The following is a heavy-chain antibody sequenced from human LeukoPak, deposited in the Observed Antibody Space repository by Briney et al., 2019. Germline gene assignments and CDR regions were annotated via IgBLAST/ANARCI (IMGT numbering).Heavy chain of an antibody. D-gene: IGHD6-13*01. J-gene: IGHJ5*02. CDR2: INHSGST. CDR1: GGSFSGYY. V-gene: IGHV4-34*01. CDR3: ARQQLVPVDWFDP. Sequence: SETLSLTCAVYGGSFSGYYWSWIRQPPGKGLEWIGGINHSGSTNYNPSLKSRVTISVDTSKNQFSLKLSSVTAADTAVYYCARQQLVPVDWFDPWGQGTLVTVSS.